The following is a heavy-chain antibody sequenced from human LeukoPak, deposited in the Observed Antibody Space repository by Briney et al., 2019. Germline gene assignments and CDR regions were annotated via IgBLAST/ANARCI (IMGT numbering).Heavy chain of an antibody. CDR1: GGTFSSYA. CDR2: IIPIFGTA. V-gene: IGHV1-69*01. Sequence: ASVKVSCKASGGTFSSYAISWVRQAPGQGLEWMGGIIPIFGTANYAQKFQGRVTITADESTSTAYMELSSLRSEDTAVYYCARTNYYGSGSLRSDWFDPWGQGTLVTVSS. CDR3: ARTNYYGSGSLRSDWFDP. D-gene: IGHD3-10*01. J-gene: IGHJ5*02.